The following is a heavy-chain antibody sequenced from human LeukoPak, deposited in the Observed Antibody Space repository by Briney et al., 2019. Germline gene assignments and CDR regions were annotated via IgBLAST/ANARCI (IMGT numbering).Heavy chain of an antibody. V-gene: IGHV1-69*05. D-gene: IGHD2-2*01. CDR1: GGTFSSYA. J-gene: IGHJ6*03. CDR3: ARATPARKGPYYYYYYYMDV. Sequence: SVKVSCKASGGTFSSYAISWVRQAPGQGLEWMGGIISIFGTANYAQKFQGRVTITTDESTSTAYMELSSLRSEDTAVYYCARATPARKGPYYYYYYYMDVWGKGTTVTFSS. CDR2: IISIFGTA.